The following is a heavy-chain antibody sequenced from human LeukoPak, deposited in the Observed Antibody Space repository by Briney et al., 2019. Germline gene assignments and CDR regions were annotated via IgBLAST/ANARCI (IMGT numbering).Heavy chain of an antibody. V-gene: IGHV3-74*01. D-gene: IGHD2-2*01. CDR3: ANHIVVVPAAMGDYMDV. Sequence: GGSLRLSCVASGFTFSSYWMHWVRQDPRKGLVWVSRISGDGRNINYADSVRGRFTISRDNAKNTLYLQMNSLRAEDTAVYYCANHIVVVPAAMGDYMDVWGKGTTVTVSS. J-gene: IGHJ6*03. CDR2: ISGDGRNI. CDR1: GFTFSSYW.